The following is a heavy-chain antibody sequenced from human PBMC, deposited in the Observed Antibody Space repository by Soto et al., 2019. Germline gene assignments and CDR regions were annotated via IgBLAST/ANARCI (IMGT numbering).Heavy chain of an antibody. CDR2: IYYSGST. Sequence: QLQLQESGPGLVKPSETLSLTCTVSGGSISSSSYYWGWIRQPPGKGLEWIGSIYYSGSTYYNPSLKSRVTISVDTSKNQFSLKLSYVTAADTAVYYCATHCSGGSCYPKYYFDYWGQGTLVTVSS. CDR3: ATHCSGGSCYPKYYFDY. D-gene: IGHD2-15*01. J-gene: IGHJ4*02. CDR1: GGSISSSSYY. V-gene: IGHV4-39*01.